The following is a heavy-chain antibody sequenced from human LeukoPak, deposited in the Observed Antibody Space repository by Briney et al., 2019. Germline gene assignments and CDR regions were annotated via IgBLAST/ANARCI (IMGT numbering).Heavy chain of an antibody. CDR1: GFTFNNYA. J-gene: IGHJ4*02. D-gene: IGHD5-12*01. CDR3: TKLGGAYCGYEIDY. CDR2: VSGSGGRT. Sequence: AGGSLRLSCAASGFTFNNYAMNWVRQAPGKGLEWVSTVSGSGGRTYYADSVKGRFTVSRDNSKNTLYLQMNSLRAEDTAIYYCTKLGGAYCGYEIDYWGQGTLVTVSS. V-gene: IGHV3-23*01.